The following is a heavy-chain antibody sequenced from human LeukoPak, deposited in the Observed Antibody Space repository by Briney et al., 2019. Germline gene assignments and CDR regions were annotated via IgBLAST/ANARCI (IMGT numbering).Heavy chain of an antibody. Sequence: GVSLRLFCAASGFTFSSYAMSWVRQAPGKGLEWVSAISGSGGSTYYADSVKGRFTISRDNSKNTLYLQMNSLRAEDTAVYYCAKAPASRWLQLSYYFDYWGQGTLVTVSP. V-gene: IGHV3-23*01. CDR3: AKAPASRWLQLSYYFDY. CDR2: ISGSGGST. D-gene: IGHD5-24*01. CDR1: GFTFSSYA. J-gene: IGHJ4*02.